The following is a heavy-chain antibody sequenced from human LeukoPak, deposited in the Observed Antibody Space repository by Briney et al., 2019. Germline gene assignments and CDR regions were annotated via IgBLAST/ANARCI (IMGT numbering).Heavy chain of an antibody. CDR2: ISSDGSII. Sequence: PGGSLRLSCAASGFSISSYWMHWVRQAPGKGLVWVSRISSDGSIINYADSVKGRFTISRDNAKNTLYLQMNSLRVEDTAVYYCARPAVAGLRAGGYDYWGQGTLVTVSS. CDR3: ARPAVAGLRAGGYDY. V-gene: IGHV3-74*01. J-gene: IGHJ4*02. D-gene: IGHD6-19*01. CDR1: GFSISSYW.